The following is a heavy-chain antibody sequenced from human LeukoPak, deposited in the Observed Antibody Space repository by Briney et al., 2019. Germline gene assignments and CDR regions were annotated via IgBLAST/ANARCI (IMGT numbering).Heavy chain of an antibody. D-gene: IGHD1-1*01. V-gene: IGHV4-59*01. Sequence: KPSETLSLTCTVSGGSISSYYWNWIRQPPGKGLEWIGFIYYSGSNYNPSLKSRVTISEDTSKNQFSLKLSSVTAADTAVYYCARGDDSDYMDVWGKGTTVTVSS. J-gene: IGHJ6*03. CDR3: ARGDDSDYMDV. CDR1: GGSISSYY. CDR2: IYYSGS.